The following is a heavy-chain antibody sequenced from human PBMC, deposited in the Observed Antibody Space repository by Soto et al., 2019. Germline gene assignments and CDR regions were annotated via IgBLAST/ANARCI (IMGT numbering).Heavy chain of an antibody. CDR3: ARGRVVVVAATRYYGMDV. CDR1: GSTFSSYA. V-gene: IGHV1-69*13. CDR2: IIPIFGTA. Sequence: SVKVSCKASGSTFSSYAISWVRQAPGQGLEWMGGIIPIFGTANYAQKFQGRVTITADESTSTAYMELSSLRSEDTAVYYCARGRVVVVAATRYYGMDVWGQGTTVTVSS. D-gene: IGHD2-15*01. J-gene: IGHJ6*02.